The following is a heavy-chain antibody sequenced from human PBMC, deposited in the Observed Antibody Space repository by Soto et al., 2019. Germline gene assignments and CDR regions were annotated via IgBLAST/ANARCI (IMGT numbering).Heavy chain of an antibody. CDR1: GFTFSSYA. CDR3: ARGGRWEHFALGMDV. J-gene: IGHJ6*02. V-gene: IGHV3-30*14. Sequence: QVQLVASGGGVVQPGRSLSLSGEASGFTFSSYAMHWVRQAPGKGMLWVAVVSYHGSNKYETDSAKGRFTIARHDSKSAVYHQLNSLRADDTAVYYCARGGRWEHFALGMDVWGQGTAVTVAS. CDR2: VSYHGSNK. D-gene: IGHD1-26*01.